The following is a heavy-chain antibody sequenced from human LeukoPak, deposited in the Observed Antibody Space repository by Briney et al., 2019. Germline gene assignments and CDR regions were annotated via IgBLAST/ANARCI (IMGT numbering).Heavy chain of an antibody. J-gene: IGHJ4*02. D-gene: IGHD4-17*01. V-gene: IGHV3-7*05. CDR1: GFTFSSYW. Sequence: GGSLRLSCAASGFTFSSYWMSWVRQAPGKGLEWVANIKQDGSEKQYVDSVKGRFTISRDNSKNSLYLQMNSLRTEDTALYYCAKDHDYGDYGLDYWGQGTLVTVSS. CDR3: AKDHDYGDYGLDY. CDR2: IKQDGSEK.